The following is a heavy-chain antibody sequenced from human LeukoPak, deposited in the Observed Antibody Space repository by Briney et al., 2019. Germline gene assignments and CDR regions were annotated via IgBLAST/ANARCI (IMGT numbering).Heavy chain of an antibody. V-gene: IGHV3-74*01. J-gene: IGHJ4*02. Sequence: GGSLRLSCAASGFTFSSYWMHWVRQAPGKGLVWVSRINSDGSSTSYADSVKGRFTISRDNAKNTLYLQMNSLRDEDTAVYYCARAQWLDSFDYWGQGTLVTVSS. CDR3: ARAQWLDSFDY. CDR1: GFTFSSYW. D-gene: IGHD6-19*01. CDR2: INSDGSST.